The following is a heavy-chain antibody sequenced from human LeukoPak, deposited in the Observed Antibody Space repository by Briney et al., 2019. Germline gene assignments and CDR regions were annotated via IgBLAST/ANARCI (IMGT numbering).Heavy chain of an antibody. CDR2: MYYSGST. CDR3: ARGGWYYDC. V-gene: IGHV4-39*07. J-gene: IGHJ4*02. CDR1: GGSISSSSYY. Sequence: PSETLSLTCTVSGGSISSSSYYWGWIRQPPGKGLEWIGSMYYSGSTYYNPSLKSRVTISVDTSKNQFSLKLSSVTAADTAVYYCARGGWYYDCWGQGTLVTVSS. D-gene: IGHD6-19*01.